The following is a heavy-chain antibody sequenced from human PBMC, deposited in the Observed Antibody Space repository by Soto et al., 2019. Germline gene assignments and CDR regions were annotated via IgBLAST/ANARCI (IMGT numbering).Heavy chain of an antibody. D-gene: IGHD3-10*01. J-gene: IGHJ4*02. CDR2: ISRDGTNK. CDR3: ARSRSGAVADSFDF. CDR1: GFTFRSYA. Sequence: GGSLRLSCAASGFTFRSYAIHWVRQAPGKGLEWVAVISRDGTNKYYVDSVKGRFTISRDNSKDTVYLQMNSLRDEDSAMFYCARSRSGAVADSFDFWGQGTLVTVSS. V-gene: IGHV3-30*04.